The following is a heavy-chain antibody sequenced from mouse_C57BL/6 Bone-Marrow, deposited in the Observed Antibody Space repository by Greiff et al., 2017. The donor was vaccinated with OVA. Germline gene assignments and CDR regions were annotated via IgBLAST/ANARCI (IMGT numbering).Heavy chain of an antibody. CDR3: APSLPLYAMDY. D-gene: IGHD5-5*01. Sequence: VQLQQSGAELARPGASVKMSCKASGYTFTSYTMHWVKQRPGQGLEWIGYINPSSGYTKYNQKFKDKATLTADKSSSTAYMQLSSLTSEDSAVYYCAPSLPLYAMDYWGQGTSVTVSS. CDR1: GYTFTSYT. CDR2: INPSSGYT. V-gene: IGHV1-4*01. J-gene: IGHJ4*01.